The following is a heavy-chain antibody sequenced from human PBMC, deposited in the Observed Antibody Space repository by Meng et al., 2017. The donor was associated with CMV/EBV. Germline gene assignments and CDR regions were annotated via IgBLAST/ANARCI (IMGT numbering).Heavy chain of an antibody. CDR2: ISSSGSTI. Sequence: GESLKISCAASGFTFSDYYMSWIRQAPGKGLEWVSYISSSGSTIYYADSVKGRFTISRDNAKNSLYLHMNSLRGEDTAVYYCARDHMVGSSWYQPPIYYYYGMDVWGQGTTVTVSS. V-gene: IGHV3-11*01. J-gene: IGHJ6*02. CDR1: GFTFSDYY. D-gene: IGHD6-13*01. CDR3: ARDHMVGSSWYQPPIYYYYGMDV.